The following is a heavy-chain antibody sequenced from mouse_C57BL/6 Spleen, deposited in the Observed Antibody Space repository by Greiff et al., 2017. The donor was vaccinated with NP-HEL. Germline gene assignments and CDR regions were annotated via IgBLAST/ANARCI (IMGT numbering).Heavy chain of an antibody. Sequence: QVQLKQSGAELARPGASVKLSCKASGYTFTSYGISWVKQRTGQGLEWIGEIYPRSGNTYYNEKFKGKATLTADKSSSTAYMELRSLTSEDSAVYFCARSIYADWYFDVWGTGTTVTVSS. CDR1: GYTFTSYG. J-gene: IGHJ1*03. CDR3: ARSIYADWYFDV. V-gene: IGHV1-81*01. CDR2: IYPRSGNT. D-gene: IGHD1-1*01.